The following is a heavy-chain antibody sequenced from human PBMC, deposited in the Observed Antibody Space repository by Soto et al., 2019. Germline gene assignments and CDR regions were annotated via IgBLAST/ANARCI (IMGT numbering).Heavy chain of an antibody. CDR2: ISGSGGST. CDR3: AKLGQLWFKEPFDY. Sequence: EVQLLASGGGLVQPGGSLRLSCAASGFTVSSYARSWVRQAPGKALEWVSAISGSGGSTYYADSVKGRFTISRDNSKNTRDLQMNSLRAEDTAVYYCAKLGQLWFKEPFDYWGQGTLVTV. V-gene: IGHV3-23*01. CDR1: GFTVSSYA. D-gene: IGHD5-18*01. J-gene: IGHJ4*02.